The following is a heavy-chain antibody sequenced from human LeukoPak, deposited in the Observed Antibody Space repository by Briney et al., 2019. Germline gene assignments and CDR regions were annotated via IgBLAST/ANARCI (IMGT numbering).Heavy chain of an antibody. CDR3: ARVSSRGWTDFDY. J-gene: IGHJ4*02. CDR1: GGSISSYY. CDR2: IYYSGTT. D-gene: IGHD6-19*01. Sequence: SSETLSLTCTVSGGSISSYYWSWIRQPPGKGLEWIGYIYYSGTTYYNPSLKSRVTISVDTSKNQFSLKLSSVTAADTAVYYCARVSSRGWTDFDYWGQGTLVTVSS. V-gene: IGHV4-59*01.